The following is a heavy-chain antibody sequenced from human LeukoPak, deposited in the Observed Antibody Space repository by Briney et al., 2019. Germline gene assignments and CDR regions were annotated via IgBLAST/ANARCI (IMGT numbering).Heavy chain of an antibody. V-gene: IGHV4-34*01. CDR2: INHSGST. D-gene: IGHD2-2*01. Sequence: PAETLSLTCAVYGGSFSGYYWSWIRQPPGKGLEWIGEINHSGSTNYNPSLKSRVTISVDTSKNQFSLKLSSVTAADTAVYYCARGKRSDNYRVVPATTYYYYGMDVWGKGTTVTVSS. CDR1: GGSFSGYY. J-gene: IGHJ6*04. CDR3: ARGKRSDNYRVVPATTYYYYGMDV.